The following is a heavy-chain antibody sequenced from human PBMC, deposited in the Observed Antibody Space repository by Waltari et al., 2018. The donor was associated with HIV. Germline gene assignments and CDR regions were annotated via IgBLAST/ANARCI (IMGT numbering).Heavy chain of an antibody. D-gene: IGHD3-3*01. CDR1: GGSFSGYY. V-gene: IGHV4-34*02. Sequence: QVHLPQWGSGLLKPSGTLSLTCAVYGGSFSGYYWTWIRQSPGRGLEWMGEIDHTGTSTYNPSLKGWVTMSVDTSKNQFSLTLKSVTAADTAVYYCVRGFGNYGFYFDYWGQGKLVSVSS. CDR3: VRGFGNYGFYFDY. J-gene: IGHJ4*02. CDR2: IDHTGTS.